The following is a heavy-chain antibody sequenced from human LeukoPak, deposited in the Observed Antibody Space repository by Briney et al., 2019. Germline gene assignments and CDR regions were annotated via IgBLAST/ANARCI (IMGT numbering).Heavy chain of an antibody. V-gene: IGHV1-8*01. Sequence: ASVKVSCKASGYTFTSYDINWVRQATGQGHEWMGWMNPNSGNTGYAQKFQGRVTMTRNTSISTAYMELSSLRSEDTAVYYCARGDWRWLQSDYWGQGTLVTVSS. J-gene: IGHJ4*02. CDR2: MNPNSGNT. CDR1: GYTFTSYD. CDR3: ARGDWRWLQSDY. D-gene: IGHD5-24*01.